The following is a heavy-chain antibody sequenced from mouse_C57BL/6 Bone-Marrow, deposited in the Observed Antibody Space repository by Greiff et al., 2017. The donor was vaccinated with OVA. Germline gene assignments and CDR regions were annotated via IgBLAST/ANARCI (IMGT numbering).Heavy chain of an antibody. CDR2: ISYDGSN. CDR3: ARDPPGFAY. V-gene: IGHV3-6*01. Sequence: DVQLQESGPGLVKPSQSLSLTCSVTGYSITSGYYWNWIRQFPGNKLEWMGYISYDGSNNYNPSLKNRISITRDTSKNQFFLKLNSVTTEDTATYYCARDPPGFAYWGQGTLVTVSA. CDR1: GYSITSGYY. J-gene: IGHJ3*01.